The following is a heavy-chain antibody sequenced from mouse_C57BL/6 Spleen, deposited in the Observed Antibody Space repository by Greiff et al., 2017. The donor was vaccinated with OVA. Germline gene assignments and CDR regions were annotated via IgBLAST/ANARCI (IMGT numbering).Heavy chain of an antibody. CDR3: ARSPFTTVVAPFDY. V-gene: IGHV1-26*01. CDR1: GYTFTDYY. J-gene: IGHJ2*01. CDR2: INPNNGGT. Sequence: VQLQQSGPELVKPGASVKISCKASGYTFTDYYMNRVKQSHGKSLEWIGDINPNNGGTSYNQKFKGKATLTVDKSSSTAYMELRSLTSEDSAVYYCARSPFTTVVAPFDYWGQGTTLTVSS. D-gene: IGHD1-1*01.